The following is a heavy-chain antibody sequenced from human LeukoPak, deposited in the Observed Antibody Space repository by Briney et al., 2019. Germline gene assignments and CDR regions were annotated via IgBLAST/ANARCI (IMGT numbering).Heavy chain of an antibody. CDR2: IYPSGST. Sequence: NPSETLSLTCSVSGDSISSGSFYWSWIRQPAGRGLEWIGRIYPSGSTTYNPSLKSRVTISVDTSKNHFSLKLSSVTAADTAVYYCARDVIAAPGTFDYWGQGALVTVSS. V-gene: IGHV4-61*02. CDR3: ARDVIAAPGTFDY. D-gene: IGHD6-13*01. CDR1: GDSISSGSFY. J-gene: IGHJ4*02.